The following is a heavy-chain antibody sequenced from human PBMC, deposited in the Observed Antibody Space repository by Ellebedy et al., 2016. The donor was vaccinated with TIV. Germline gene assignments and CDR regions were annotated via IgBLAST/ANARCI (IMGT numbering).Heavy chain of an antibody. CDR1: GFTFSTYG. D-gene: IGHD1-26*01. V-gene: IGHV3-30*03. CDR3: ARDGRASLPGADDFEK. Sequence: GESLKISCVASGFTFSTYGMHWVRQAPGKGLEWVAVISYDGGNQYYADSVKGRFTISRDNSKNTLYLQMNSLRPEDTAVYYCARDGRASLPGADDFEKWGRGTLVTVSS. J-gene: IGHJ4*02. CDR2: ISYDGGNQ.